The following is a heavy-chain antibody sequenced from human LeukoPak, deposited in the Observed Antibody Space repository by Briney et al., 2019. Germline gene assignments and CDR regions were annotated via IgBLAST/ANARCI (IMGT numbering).Heavy chain of an antibody. V-gene: IGHV3-23*01. D-gene: IGHD3-22*01. CDR1: GFMFSSYA. J-gene: IGHJ6*02. Sequence: PGGSLRLSCAASGFMFSSYAMSWVRQAPGKGLEWVSGISGSDGSTYYADSVKGRFTISRDNSKNTLYLQMNSLRAEDTAVYYCARDGGYYYVPYYYYGMDVWGQGTTVTVSS. CDR3: ARDGGYYYVPYYYYGMDV. CDR2: ISGSDGST.